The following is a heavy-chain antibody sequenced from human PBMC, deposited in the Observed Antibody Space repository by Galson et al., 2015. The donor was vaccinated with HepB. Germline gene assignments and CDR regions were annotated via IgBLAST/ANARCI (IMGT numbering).Heavy chain of an antibody. J-gene: IGHJ6*02. V-gene: IGHV3-48*01. CDR3: ARNPASYDYYNMYV. Sequence: SLRLACAVSGFSFRSHSMNWVGQAPGKGLEWVSYISSGGTKYYADSVKGRFTISRDNAKKSMYLHMSSLRAEDTAIYYCARNPASYDYYNMYVWGQGTTVTVSS. D-gene: IGHD6-25*01. CDR1: GFSFRSHS. CDR2: ISSGGTK.